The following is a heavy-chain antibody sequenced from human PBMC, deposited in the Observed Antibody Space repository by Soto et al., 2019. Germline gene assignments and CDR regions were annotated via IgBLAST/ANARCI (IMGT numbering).Heavy chain of an antibody. D-gene: IGHD2-15*01. CDR1: GGSISSYY. V-gene: IGHV4-59*01. Sequence: QVQLQESGPGLVKPSETLSLTCTVSGGSISSYYWSWIRQPPGKGLEWIGYIYYSGSTNYNPSLKSRVTISVDTSKNQFSLKLSSVTAADTAVYYCAREGYCSGGSCRRGFDYWGQGTLVTVSS. J-gene: IGHJ4*02. CDR3: AREGYCSGGSCRRGFDY. CDR2: IYYSGST.